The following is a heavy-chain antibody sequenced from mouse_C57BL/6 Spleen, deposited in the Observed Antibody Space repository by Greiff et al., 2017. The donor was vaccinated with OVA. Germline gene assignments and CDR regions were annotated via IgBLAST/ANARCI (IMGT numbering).Heavy chain of an antibody. J-gene: IGHJ1*03. D-gene: IGHD2-3*01. CDR1: GYTFTSYG. CDR3: ARSDGYHWYFDV. CDR2: IYPRSGNT. Sequence: VKLVESGAELARPGASVKLSCKASGYTFTSYGISWVKQRTGQGLEWIGEIYPRSGNTYYNEKFKGKATLTADKSSSTAYMELRSLTSEDSAVYFCARSDGYHWYFDVWGTGTTVTVSS. V-gene: IGHV1-81*01.